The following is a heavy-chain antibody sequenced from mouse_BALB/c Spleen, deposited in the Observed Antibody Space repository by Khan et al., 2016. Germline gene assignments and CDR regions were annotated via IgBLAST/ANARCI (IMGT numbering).Heavy chain of an antibody. CDR1: GYTFTDYN. V-gene: IGHV1S29*02. CDR3: ARALGRHCYFDG. J-gene: IGHJ1*01. Sequence: EVELVESGPELVKPGASVKISCKASGYTFTDYNMHWVKQSHGKSLEWIRYIYPYNGDTGYNQKFKSKATLTVDNSSSTAYMELRSLTSEDSAVYCCARALGRHCYFDGGGAGTTVTVSS. CDR2: IYPYNGDT. D-gene: IGHD4-1*01.